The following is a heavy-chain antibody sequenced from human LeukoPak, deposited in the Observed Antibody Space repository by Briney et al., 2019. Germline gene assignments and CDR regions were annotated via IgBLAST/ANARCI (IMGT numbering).Heavy chain of an antibody. D-gene: IGHD5-12*01. V-gene: IGHV3-23*01. Sequence: GGALRLSCAASGFTFSSYAMSWVRQAPGKGLEWVSAISGSGGSTYYADSVKGRFTISRDNSKNTLYLQTNSLRAEDAAVYYCAKVVHSGYGNNWFDPWGQGTLVTVSS. CDR1: GFTFSSYA. CDR2: ISGSGGST. CDR3: AKVVHSGYGNNWFDP. J-gene: IGHJ5*02.